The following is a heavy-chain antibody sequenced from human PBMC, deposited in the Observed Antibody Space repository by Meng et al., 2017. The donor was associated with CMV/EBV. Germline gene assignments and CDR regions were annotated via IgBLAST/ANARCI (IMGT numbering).Heavy chain of an antibody. CDR3: ARGGDCSSTSCYMEKWFFPLQQVYGMDV. V-gene: IGHV1-8*03. Sequence: ASVKVSCKASGYTFTSYDINWVRQATGQGLEWMGWMNPNSGNTGYAQKFQGRVTITRNTPISTAYMELSSLRSEDTAVYYCARGGDCSSTSCYMEKWFFPLQQVYGMDVWGQGTTVTVSS. CDR2: MNPNSGNT. J-gene: IGHJ6*02. CDR1: GYTFTSYD. D-gene: IGHD2-2*02.